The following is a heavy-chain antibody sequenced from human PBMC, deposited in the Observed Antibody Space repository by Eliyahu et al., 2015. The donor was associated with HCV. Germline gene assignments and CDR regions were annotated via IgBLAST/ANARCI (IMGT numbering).Heavy chain of an antibody. Sequence: QVQLVQSGAEVKKPGASVKVSCKASGYTFTSYYMHWVRQAPGQGLEWMGIINPSGGSTSYXQKFQGRVTMTRDTSTSTVYMELSSLRSEDTAVYYCAREVVVVPAAIMDPYYYYGMDVWGQGTTVTVSS. J-gene: IGHJ6*02. CDR3: AREVVVVPAAIMDPYYYYGMDV. CDR1: GYTFTSYY. D-gene: IGHD2-2*01. V-gene: IGHV1-46*01. CDR2: INPSGGST.